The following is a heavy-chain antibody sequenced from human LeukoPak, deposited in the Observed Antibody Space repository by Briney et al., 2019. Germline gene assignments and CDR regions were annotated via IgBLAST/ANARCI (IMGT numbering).Heavy chain of an antibody. V-gene: IGHV4-34*01. J-gene: IGHJ4*02. CDR1: GGSFSGYY. CDR3: ARGGPLVYCCGGSCYSLDY. CDR2: INHSGST. Sequence: SETLSLTCDVSGGSFSGYYWSWIRQPPGKGLEWIGEINHSGSTTYNPSPKSRVTISVDTSKNQFSPKLSSVTAADTAVYYCARGGPLVYCCGGSCYSLDYWGQGTLVTVSS. D-gene: IGHD2-15*01.